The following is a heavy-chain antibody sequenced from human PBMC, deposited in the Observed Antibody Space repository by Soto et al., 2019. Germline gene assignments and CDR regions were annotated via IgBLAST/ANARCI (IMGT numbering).Heavy chain of an antibody. CDR1: GGSLSSYS. Sequence: TSETLSLTCVVSGGSLSSYSWIWIRQPPGKGLEWIGYIYHSGSTYYNPSLKSRVTISVDRSKNQFSLKLSSVTAADTAVYYCARVPDRWGQGTLVTV. V-gene: IGHV4-30-2*01. CDR2: IYHSGST. J-gene: IGHJ5*02. D-gene: IGHD2-2*01. CDR3: ARVPDR.